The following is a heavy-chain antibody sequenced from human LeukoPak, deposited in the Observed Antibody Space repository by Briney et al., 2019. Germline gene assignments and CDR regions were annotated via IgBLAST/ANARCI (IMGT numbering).Heavy chain of an antibody. CDR1: GYTFTSYG. CDR2: ISAYNGNT. Sequence: ASVKVSCKASGYTFTSYGISWVRQAPGQGLEWMGWISAYNGNTNYAQKLQGRVTMTTDTSTSTAYMELRSLRSDDTAVYYCARDLRIAARPIYYYYMDVWGKGTTVTVSS. J-gene: IGHJ6*03. CDR3: ARDLRIAARPIYYYYMDV. D-gene: IGHD6-6*01. V-gene: IGHV1-18*01.